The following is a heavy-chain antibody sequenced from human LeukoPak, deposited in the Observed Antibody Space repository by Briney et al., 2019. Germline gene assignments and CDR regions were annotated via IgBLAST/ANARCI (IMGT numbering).Heavy chain of an antibody. CDR3: ATSYSSGNFDY. D-gene: IGHD3-22*01. V-gene: IGHV4-34*01. J-gene: IGHJ4*02. CDR2: INHSGST. Sequence: SETLSLTCGVYGGSFSGYYWSWIRQPPGKGLEWIGEINHSGSTNYNPSLKSRVTISVDTSKNQFSLKLSSVTAADTAVYYCATSYSSGNFDYWGQGTLVTVSS. CDR1: GGSFSGYY.